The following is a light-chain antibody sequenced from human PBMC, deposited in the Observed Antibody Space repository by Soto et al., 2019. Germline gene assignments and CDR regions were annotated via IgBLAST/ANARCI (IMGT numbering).Light chain of an antibody. CDR3: AAWDGSLSGVV. CDR1: SSNIGNNY. V-gene: IGLV1-47*01. CDR2: RND. J-gene: IGLJ2*01. Sequence: QSVLTQPPSTSGTPGQRVTISCSGSSSNIGNNYLYWYQQLPGTAPKLLIYRNDQRPSGVPDRFSGAKSGTSASLAISGLRSEDEADYYCAAWDGSLSGVVFGGGTKVTLI.